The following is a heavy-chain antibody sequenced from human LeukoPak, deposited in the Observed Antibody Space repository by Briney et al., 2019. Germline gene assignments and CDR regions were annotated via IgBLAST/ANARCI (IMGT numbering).Heavy chain of an antibody. CDR1: GFTFSEYA. D-gene: IGHD7-27*01. Sequence: GGSRRLSCAASGFTFSEYAMSWVRQAPGMGLHWVASISGRGSYTWYTDSVKGRFTISRDNSKQTVSLEMTGLRVEDTATYFCAKDVRPRLDYSNGVDAFDLWGQGTLVTVSS. J-gene: IGHJ4*02. V-gene: IGHV3-23*01. CDR2: ISGRGSYT. CDR3: AKDVRPRLDYSNGVDAFDL.